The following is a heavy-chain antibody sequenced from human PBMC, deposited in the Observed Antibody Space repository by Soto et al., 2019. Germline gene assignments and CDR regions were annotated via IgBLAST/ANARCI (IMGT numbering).Heavy chain of an antibody. CDR2: IYPADSDT. CDR1: GYSFPSQW. CDR3: ARIPHSTTSYYEHSYGMDV. V-gene: IGHV5-51*01. D-gene: IGHD3-10*01. Sequence: GESLKISCKGSGYSFPSQWIGWVRQTPGKGLEWMGSIYPADSDTRYSPSFQGQVTISADKSIRTAYLEWSSLKASDSAMYYCARIPHSTTSYYEHSYGMDVWGQGTTVTVSS. J-gene: IGHJ6*02.